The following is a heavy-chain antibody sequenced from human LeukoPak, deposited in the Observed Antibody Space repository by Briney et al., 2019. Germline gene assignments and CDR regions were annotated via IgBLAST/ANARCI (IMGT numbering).Heavy chain of an antibody. CDR1: GYSFTSYW. J-gene: IGHJ1*01. Sequence: GESLKISCKGSGYSFTSYWIGWVRQMPGKGLEWMGIIYPGDSDTRYSPSFQGQVTISADKSISTAYLQWSSLKASDTAMYYCARVVWSPRYCSSTSRYGEAEYFQHWGQGTLVTVSS. D-gene: IGHD2-2*01. CDR3: ARVVWSPRYCSSTSRYGEAEYFQH. V-gene: IGHV5-51*01. CDR2: IYPGDSDT.